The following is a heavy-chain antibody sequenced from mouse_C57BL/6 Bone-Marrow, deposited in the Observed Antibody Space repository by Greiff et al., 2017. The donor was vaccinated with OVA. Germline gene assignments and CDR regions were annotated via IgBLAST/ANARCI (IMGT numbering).Heavy chain of an antibody. J-gene: IGHJ4*01. D-gene: IGHD2-3*01. Sequence: VQLQQSGGGLVKPGGSLKLSCAASGFTFSDYGMHWVRQAPEKGLEWVAYISSGSSTIYYADTVKGRFTISRDNAKNTLFLQMTSLRSEDTAMYYCARPFYDGYYNAMDYWGQGTSVTVSS. CDR3: ARPFYDGYYNAMDY. V-gene: IGHV5-17*01. CDR1: GFTFSDYG. CDR2: ISSGSSTI.